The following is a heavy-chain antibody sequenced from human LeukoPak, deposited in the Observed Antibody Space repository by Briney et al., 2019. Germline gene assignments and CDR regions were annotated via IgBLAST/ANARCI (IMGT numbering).Heavy chain of an antibody. CDR1: GYTFTSYG. Sequence: ASVKVSCKASGYTFTSYGISWVRQAPGQGLEWMGWISAYNGNTNYAQKLQGRVTMTTDTSTSTAYMDLRSLRADDTAVYYCARDWLSAMTTVTTDWFDPWGQGTLVTVSS. CDR2: ISAYNGNT. CDR3: ARDWLSAMTTVTTDWFDP. D-gene: IGHD4-17*01. J-gene: IGHJ5*02. V-gene: IGHV1-18*01.